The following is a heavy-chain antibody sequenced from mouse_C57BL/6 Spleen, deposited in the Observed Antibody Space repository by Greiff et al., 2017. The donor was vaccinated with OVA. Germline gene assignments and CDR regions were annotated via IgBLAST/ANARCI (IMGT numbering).Heavy chain of an antibody. D-gene: IGHD1-1*01. J-gene: IGHJ1*03. V-gene: IGHV5-16*01. Sequence: VESEGGLVQPGSSMKLSCTASGFTFSDYYMAWVRQVPEKGLEWVANINYDGSSTYYLDSLKSRFIISSNNAKNILYLQMSSLKSEDTATYYCAREITGYFDVWGTGTTVTVSS. CDR3: AREITGYFDV. CDR1: GFTFSDYY. CDR2: INYDGSST.